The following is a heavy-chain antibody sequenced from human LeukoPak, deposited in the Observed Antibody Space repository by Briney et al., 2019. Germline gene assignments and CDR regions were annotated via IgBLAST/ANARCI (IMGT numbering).Heavy chain of an antibody. D-gene: IGHD6-13*01. CDR1: GFTFSSYA. J-gene: IGHJ4*02. V-gene: IGHV3-23*01. CDR3: AKGLYSSSWWYYFAY. CDR2: ISGSGGST. Sequence: GGSLRLSCAASGFTFSSYAMSCVRQAPGKGLEWVSAISGSGGSTYYADSVKGRFTISRDNSKNTLYLQMNSLRAEDTAVYYCAKGLYSSSWWYYFAYWGQGTLVTVSS.